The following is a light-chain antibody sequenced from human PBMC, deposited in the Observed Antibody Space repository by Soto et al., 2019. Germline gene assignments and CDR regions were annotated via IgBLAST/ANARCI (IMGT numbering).Light chain of an antibody. CDR3: ATWDSSLSAVV. CDR2: DNN. Sequence: QSVLTQSPAVSVAPGQMVTLSCSGGRSNIGKNYVSWYQQVPGTAPKILIYDNNTRPSGIADRFSGSKSVTSATLGIIGLQTWDEADYYCATWDSSLSAVVFGGGTKVTVL. CDR1: RSNIGKNY. J-gene: IGLJ2*01. V-gene: IGLV1-51*01.